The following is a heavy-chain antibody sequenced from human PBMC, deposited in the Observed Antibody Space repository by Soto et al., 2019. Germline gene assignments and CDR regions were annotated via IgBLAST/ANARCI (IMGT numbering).Heavy chain of an antibody. CDR1: GGSISSSNW. V-gene: IGHV4-4*02. CDR2: THHSETT. Sequence: QVQLQESGPGLVKPSGTLSLTCAVSGGSISSSNWWSWVRQPPGKGLEWIGETHHSETTNYNPSLKSRVTISVDKSKNQFSLKLSSVTAADTALYYCAREGSGSSFFDYWGQGTLVTVSS. J-gene: IGHJ4*02. D-gene: IGHD3-10*01. CDR3: AREGSGSSFFDY.